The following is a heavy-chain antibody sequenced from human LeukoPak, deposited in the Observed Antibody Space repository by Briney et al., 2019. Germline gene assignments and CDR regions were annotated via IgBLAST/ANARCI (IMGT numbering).Heavy chain of an antibody. CDR3: ARGPPSKRRGVVVPAATIY. Sequence: KPSETLSLTCTVSGDSISLYHWSWIRQSPGKGLEWIGYIYYTGTTNYNPSLKSRVTMSIDTSKNQFSLKLSSVTAADTAMYYCARGPPSKRRGVVVPAATIYWGQGTLVTVSS. D-gene: IGHD2-2*01. V-gene: IGHV4-59*12. CDR2: IYYTGTT. CDR1: GDSISLYH. J-gene: IGHJ4*02.